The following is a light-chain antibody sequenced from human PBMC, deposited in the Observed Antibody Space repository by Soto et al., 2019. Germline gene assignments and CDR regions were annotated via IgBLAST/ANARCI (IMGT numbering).Light chain of an antibody. CDR2: TLS. V-gene: IGKV2-40*01. J-gene: IGKJ1*01. CDR1: QSSLDSNVENTI. CDR3: MQRVVFPWT. Sequence: EIVMTQTPPSFPATPGDPAPISSRSNQSSLDSNVENTILDWYLQKAGHPPQLLIYTLSNRASGVPDRFSGSASGTDFTLKISRVEAEDVGVYYCMQRVVFPWTFGEGTRVDIK.